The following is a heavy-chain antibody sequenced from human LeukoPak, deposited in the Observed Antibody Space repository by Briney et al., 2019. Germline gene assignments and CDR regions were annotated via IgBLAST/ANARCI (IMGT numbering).Heavy chain of an antibody. D-gene: IGHD4-17*01. CDR3: ARIGGYGDYVLDY. J-gene: IGHJ4*02. CDR1: GGSIRNYY. CDR2: IDYSGNT. V-gene: IGHV4-59*01. Sequence: SETPSLTCTVSGGSIRNYYWSWIRQPPGKGLEWIGYIDYSGNTNYNPSLKRRVTISVDTSKNQFSLRLSSMTAADTAVYYCARIGGYGDYVLDYWGQGTLVTVSS.